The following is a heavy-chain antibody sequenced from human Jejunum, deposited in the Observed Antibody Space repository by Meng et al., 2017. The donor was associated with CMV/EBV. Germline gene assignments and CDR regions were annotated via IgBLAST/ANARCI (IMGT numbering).Heavy chain of an antibody. Sequence: GQLMGSGGGLVQPEGSLRLFCAAFGFSFSSQTMSWLSQAPGKGLEWVSNIADSGGRTYYADSVKGRFTISRDNSKNTLYVKMNSLRAEDTAVYYCVNRAWLESWGQGTLVTVSS. J-gene: IGHJ5*01. CDR2: IADSGGRT. CDR1: GFSFSSQT. CDR3: VNRAWLES. V-gene: IGHV3-23*01.